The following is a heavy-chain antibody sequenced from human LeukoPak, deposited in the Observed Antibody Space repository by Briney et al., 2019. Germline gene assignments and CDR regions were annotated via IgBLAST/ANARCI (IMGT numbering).Heavy chain of an antibody. J-gene: IGHJ4*02. CDR3: ASQSSGSYYGEDY. CDR2: IWYDGSNK. D-gene: IGHD1-26*01. Sequence: GGSLRLSCAASGFTFSSYGMHWVRQAPGKGLEWVAVIWYDGSNKYYADSVKGRFTISRDNSKNTLYLQMNSLRAEDTAVYYCASQSSGSYYGEDYWGQGTLVTVSS. V-gene: IGHV3-33*01. CDR1: GFTFSSYG.